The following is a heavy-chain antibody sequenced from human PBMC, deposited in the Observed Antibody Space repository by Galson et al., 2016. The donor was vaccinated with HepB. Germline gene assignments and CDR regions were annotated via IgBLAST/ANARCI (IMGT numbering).Heavy chain of an antibody. Sequence: SLRLSCAASGFTFSDYSMTWVRQAPGKGLEWVANINPDGSATNHVDSVKGRFTISRDNAKNSLYLQMNSLRAEETAVYYCARDSGRAGAPPWGQGTLVTVSS. CDR1: GFTFSDYS. CDR2: INPDGSAT. J-gene: IGHJ5*02. V-gene: IGHV3-7*03. D-gene: IGHD2-8*02. CDR3: ARDSGRAGAPP.